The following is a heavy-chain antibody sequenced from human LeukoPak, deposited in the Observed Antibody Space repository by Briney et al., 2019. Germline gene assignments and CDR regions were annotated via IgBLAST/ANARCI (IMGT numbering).Heavy chain of an antibody. CDR3: ARGEVLEYYYGSGKFDP. CDR1: GYTFTCYY. CDR2: INPNSGGT. D-gene: IGHD3-10*01. J-gene: IGHJ5*02. Sequence: ASVKVSCKASGYTFTCYYMRWVRQAPGQGLEWMGWINPNSGGTNYAQKFQGRVTMTRDTSISTAYMELSRLRSDDTAVYYCARGEVLEYYYGSGKFDPWGQGTLVTVSS. V-gene: IGHV1-2*02.